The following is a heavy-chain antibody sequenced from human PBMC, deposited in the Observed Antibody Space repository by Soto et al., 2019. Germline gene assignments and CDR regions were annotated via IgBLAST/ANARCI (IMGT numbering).Heavy chain of an antibody. Sequence: QVQLVESGGGVVQPGRSLRLSCAASGFTFSSYAMHWVRQAPGKGLEWVAVISYDGSNKYYADSVKGRFIISRDNSKNTLYLQMNSLRAEDTAVYCCARASNGWYYDYWGQGTLVTVSS. CDR3: ARASNGWYYDY. CDR2: ISYDGSNK. V-gene: IGHV3-30-3*01. D-gene: IGHD6-19*01. CDR1: GFTFSSYA. J-gene: IGHJ4*02.